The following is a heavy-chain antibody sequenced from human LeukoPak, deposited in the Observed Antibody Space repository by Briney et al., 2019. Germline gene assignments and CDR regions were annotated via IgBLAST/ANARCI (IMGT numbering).Heavy chain of an antibody. D-gene: IGHD2-2*02. J-gene: IGHJ6*02. CDR3: ASTPTGYCSSTSCYKKGYYYGMDV. Sequence: QAGGSLRLSCAASGFTFSSYGMHWVRQAPGKGLEWVAVISYDGSNKYYADSVKGRFTISRDNAKNSLYLQMNSLRDEDTAVYYCASTPTGYCSSTSCYKKGYYYGMDVWGQGTTVTVSS. CDR1: GFTFSSYG. CDR2: ISYDGSNK. V-gene: IGHV3-30*03.